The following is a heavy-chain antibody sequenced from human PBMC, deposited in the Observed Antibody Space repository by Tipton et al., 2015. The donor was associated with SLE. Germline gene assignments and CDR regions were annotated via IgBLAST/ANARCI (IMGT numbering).Heavy chain of an antibody. J-gene: IGHJ5*02. CDR1: GGSISGYY. Sequence: TLSLTCTVSGGSISGYYWSWIRQPPGEGLECIGYVYSSEDTHYNPSLKSRVSMSIDTSKNQFSLKVNSVTAADTAIYYCARGPGFCNGGNCQGDRRWFDPWGQGTRVTVSS. D-gene: IGHD2-15*01. CDR2: VYSSEDT. V-gene: IGHV4-59*01. CDR3: ARGPGFCNGGNCQGDRRWFDP.